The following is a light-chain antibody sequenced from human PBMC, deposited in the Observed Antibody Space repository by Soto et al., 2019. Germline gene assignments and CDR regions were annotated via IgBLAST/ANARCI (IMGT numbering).Light chain of an antibody. V-gene: IGKV2-30*01. Sequence: DVVMTQSPLSLPVTLGQPASISCRSSQSLVNSDGNTYLNWFQQRPGQSPRRLIYQVSNRDSGVPDRFSGSWAGTDFTLKISRVEAEDVGVYYCVQGTHWPWTFGQGTKVEIK. CDR3: VQGTHWPWT. CDR2: QVS. J-gene: IGKJ1*01. CDR1: QSLVNSDGNTY.